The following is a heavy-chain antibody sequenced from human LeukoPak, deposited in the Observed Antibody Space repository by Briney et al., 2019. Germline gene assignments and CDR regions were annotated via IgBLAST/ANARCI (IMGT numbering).Heavy chain of an antibody. D-gene: IGHD6-13*01. CDR2: IYYSGST. CDR1: GGSISGYY. V-gene: IGHV4-59*01. J-gene: IGHJ6*04. Sequence: SETLSLTCTVSGGSISGYYWSRIRQPPGKGLEWIGYIYYSGSTNYNPSLKSRVTISVDTSKNQFSLKLSSVTAADTAVYYCARAPAAGPRYYYGMDVWGKGTTVTVSS. CDR3: ARAPAAGPRYYYGMDV.